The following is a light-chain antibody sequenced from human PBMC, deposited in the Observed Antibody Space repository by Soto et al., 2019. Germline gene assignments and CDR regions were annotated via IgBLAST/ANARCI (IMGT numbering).Light chain of an antibody. CDR3: SSYTTRTTLVV. Sequence: QSALTQPASMSGSPGQSITISCTGTSSDIGNYNYVSWYQHLPGKAPKLMIYEVRNRPSGVSNRFSGSKSGNTASLTISGLLAEDEADYYCSSYTTRTTLVVFGGGTKLTVL. V-gene: IGLV2-14*01. CDR2: EVR. CDR1: SSDIGNYNY. J-gene: IGLJ3*02.